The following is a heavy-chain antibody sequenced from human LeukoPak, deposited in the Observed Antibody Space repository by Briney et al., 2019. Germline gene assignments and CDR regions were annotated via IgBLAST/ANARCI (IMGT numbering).Heavy chain of an antibody. CDR2: IYHSGST. Sequence: PSETLSLTCTVSGGSISSGGYYWSWIRQPPGKGLEWIGYIYHSGSTYYNPSLKSRVTISVDRSKNQFSLKLSSVTAADTAVYYCARDEVSTVVTPRAFDIWGQGTMVTVSS. J-gene: IGHJ3*02. D-gene: IGHD4-23*01. CDR1: GGSISSGGYY. V-gene: IGHV4-30-2*01. CDR3: ARDEVSTVVTPRAFDI.